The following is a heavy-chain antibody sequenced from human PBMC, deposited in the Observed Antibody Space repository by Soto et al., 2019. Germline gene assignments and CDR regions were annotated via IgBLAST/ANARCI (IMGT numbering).Heavy chain of an antibody. J-gene: IGHJ4*02. V-gene: IGHV3-30*18. D-gene: IGHD3-22*01. CDR2: ISYDGSNK. CDR1: GFTFSSYG. Sequence: QVQLVESGGGVVQPGRSRRLSCAASGFTFSSYGMHWVRQAPGKGLVWVAVISYDGSNKYYADSVKGRFTISRDNFKNTVYLQKNSLGAEDTGGDYLAKDYYDSSCYYYDWGQGTLVTVSS. CDR3: AKDYYDSSCYYYD.